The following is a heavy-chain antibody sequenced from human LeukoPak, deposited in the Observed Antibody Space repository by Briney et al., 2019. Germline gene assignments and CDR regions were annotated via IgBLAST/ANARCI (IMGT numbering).Heavy chain of an antibody. Sequence: GGSLRLSCAASGFTFSSYSMNWVRQAPGKGLEWVSSISSSSSYIYYADSVKGRFTISRDNAKNSLYLQMNSLRAEDTAVYYCAKDLSESYYYYMDVWGKGTTVTISS. CDR1: GFTFSSYS. CDR3: AKDLSESYYYYMDV. J-gene: IGHJ6*03. V-gene: IGHV3-21*01. D-gene: IGHD3-10*01. CDR2: ISSSSSYI.